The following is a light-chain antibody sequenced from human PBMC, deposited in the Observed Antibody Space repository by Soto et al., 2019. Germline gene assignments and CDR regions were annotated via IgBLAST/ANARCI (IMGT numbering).Light chain of an antibody. CDR1: QNINSH. CDR3: QQCDSTPQT. V-gene: IGKV1-39*01. J-gene: IGKJ4*01. CDR2: TTS. Sequence: DIQMTQSPSSLSASVGDIVTITCRASQNINSHLNWYQKKPGKPPKLLIHTTSSLQSGVPSRFSGSGTGTDFTLTISSLQPEDFATYYCQQCDSTPQTFGGGTKV.